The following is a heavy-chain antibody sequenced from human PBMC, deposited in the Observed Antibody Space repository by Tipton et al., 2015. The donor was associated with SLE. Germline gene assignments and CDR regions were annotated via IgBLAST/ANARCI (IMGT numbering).Heavy chain of an antibody. D-gene: IGHD6-13*01. Sequence: TLSLTCAVSGYSISSGYYWGWIRQPPGKGLEWIGSIYHSGSTYYNPSLKSRVTISVDTSKNQFSLKLSSVTAADTAVYYCAKAYSSSWYTSHIDYWGQGTLVTVSS. J-gene: IGHJ4*02. V-gene: IGHV4-38-2*01. CDR2: IYHSGST. CDR3: AKAYSSSWYTSHIDY. CDR1: GYSISSGYY.